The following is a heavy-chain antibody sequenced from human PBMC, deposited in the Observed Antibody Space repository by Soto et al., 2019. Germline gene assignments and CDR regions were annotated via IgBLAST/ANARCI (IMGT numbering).Heavy chain of an antibody. J-gene: IGHJ5*02. CDR2: IKPDGSAK. Sequence: GGSLRLSCAASGFTSSNHWMNWARQAPGKGLEWVANIKPDGSAKYYADSVRGRFTISRDNAKNSVNLQMDSLRAEDTALYYCLGSGTASSWGQGTPVTVSS. D-gene: IGHD1-1*01. CDR1: GFTSSNHW. V-gene: IGHV3-7*01. CDR3: LGSGTASS.